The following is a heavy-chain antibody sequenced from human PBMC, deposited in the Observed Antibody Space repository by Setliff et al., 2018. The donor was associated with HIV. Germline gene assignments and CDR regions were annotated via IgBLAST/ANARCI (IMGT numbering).Heavy chain of an antibody. Sequence: GASVKVSFKASGYTFTNYGFSWVRQAPGQGLEWMGWISAYNGNTNYAQKLQGRVTMTTDPSTSTAYMELRSLRSEDTAVYYCARDTGYYDSTVSPPYNWFDPWGQGTLVTVSS. J-gene: IGHJ5*02. V-gene: IGHV1-18*01. CDR3: ARDTGYYDSTVSPPYNWFDP. CDR1: GYTFTNYG. CDR2: ISAYNGNT. D-gene: IGHD3-22*01.